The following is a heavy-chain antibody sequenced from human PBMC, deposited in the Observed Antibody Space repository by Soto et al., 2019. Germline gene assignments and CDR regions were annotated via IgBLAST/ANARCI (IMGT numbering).Heavy chain of an antibody. CDR3: AREGRPPVTTEEGY. CDR1: GGTFSSYT. Sequence: QVQLVQSGAEVKKPGSSVKVSCKASGGTFSSYTISWVRQAPGQGLEWMGRIIPILGIANYAQKFQGRVTITADKSTSTAYMELSSLRSEDTAVYYCAREGRPPVTTEEGYWGQGTLVNVSS. J-gene: IGHJ4*02. CDR2: IIPILGIA. V-gene: IGHV1-69*08. D-gene: IGHD4-17*01.